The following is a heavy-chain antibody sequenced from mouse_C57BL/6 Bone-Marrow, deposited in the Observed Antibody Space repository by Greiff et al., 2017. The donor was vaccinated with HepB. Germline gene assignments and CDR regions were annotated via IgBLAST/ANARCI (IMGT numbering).Heavy chain of an antibody. V-gene: IGHV1-47*01. CDR3: AREDSSGYGFAY. CDR1: GYTFTTYP. Sequence: QVHVKQSGAELVKPGASVKMSCKASGYTFTTYPIEWMKQNHGKSLEWIGNFHPYNDDTKYNEKFKGKATLTVEKSSSTVYLELSRLTSDDSAVYYCAREDSSGYGFAYWGQGTLVTVSA. D-gene: IGHD3-2*02. J-gene: IGHJ3*01. CDR2: FHPYNDDT.